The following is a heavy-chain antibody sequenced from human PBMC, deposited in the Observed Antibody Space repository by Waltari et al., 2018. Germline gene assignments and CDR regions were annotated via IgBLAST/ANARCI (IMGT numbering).Heavy chain of an antibody. J-gene: IGHJ5*02. CDR3: ARDQTTVTTEFFDP. CDR1: GYTFTSYG. CDR2: IRAYNGNT. D-gene: IGHD4-17*01. Sequence: QVQLVQSGAEVKKPGASVQVSCKASGYTFTSYGISWVRPAPGQGLEWMGWIRAYNGNTNYAQKLQGRVTMTTDTATSTAYMELRSLRSDDTAVYYCARDQTTVTTEFFDPWGQGTLVTVSS. V-gene: IGHV1-18*01.